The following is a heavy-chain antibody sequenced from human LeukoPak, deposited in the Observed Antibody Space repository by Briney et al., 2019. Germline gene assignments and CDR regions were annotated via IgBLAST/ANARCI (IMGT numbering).Heavy chain of an antibody. CDR2: IIPIFGTA. CDR1: GGTFSSYA. V-gene: IGHV1-69*05. J-gene: IGHJ3*02. CDR3: ARGGVVGPYPPDAFDI. Sequence: ASVKVSCKASGGTFSSYAISWVRQAPGQGLEWMGGIIPIFGTANYAQKFQGRVTMTRDTSTSTVYMELSSLRSEDTAVYYCARGGVVGPYPPDAFDIWGQGTMVTVSS. D-gene: IGHD1-26*01.